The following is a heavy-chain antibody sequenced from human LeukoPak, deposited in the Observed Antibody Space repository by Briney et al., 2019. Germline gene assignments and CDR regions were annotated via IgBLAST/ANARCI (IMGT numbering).Heavy chain of an antibody. J-gene: IGHJ6*02. CDR3: AKRMPITIFGVVSAPYGMDV. V-gene: IGHV3-23*01. CDR1: GFTFSSHA. D-gene: IGHD3-3*01. Sequence: GGSLRLSCAAPGFTFSSHAMSWVRQAPGKGLEWVSAISGSGGSTYYADSVKGRFTLSRDNSKNTLYLQMNSLRAEDTAVYYCAKRMPITIFGVVSAPYGMDVWGQGTTVTVSS. CDR2: ISGSGGST.